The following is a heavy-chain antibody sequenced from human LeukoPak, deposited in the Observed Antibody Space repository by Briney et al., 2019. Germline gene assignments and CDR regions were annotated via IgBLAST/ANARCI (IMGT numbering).Heavy chain of an antibody. V-gene: IGHV3-20*04. CDR3: ARSVAASRDY. CDR1: GFTFDDYG. J-gene: IGHJ4*02. Sequence: GGSMRLSCAASGFTFDDYGMSCVRQAPRKWREWVSGINWNGGSTGYADSVKGRFTISRDNAKNSLYLQMNSLRAEDTALYYCARSVAASRDYWGQGTLVTVSS. D-gene: IGHD2-15*01. CDR2: INWNGGST.